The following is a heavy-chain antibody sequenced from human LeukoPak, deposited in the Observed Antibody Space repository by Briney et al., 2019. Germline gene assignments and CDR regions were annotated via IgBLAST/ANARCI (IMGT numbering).Heavy chain of an antibody. CDR1: GGSITSSSYY. D-gene: IGHD6-13*01. CDR3: ARVSYSSSWYGYYYMDV. V-gene: IGHV4-39*07. Sequence: PSETLSLTCTVSGGSITSSSYYWGWIRQPPGKGLEWIGSIYYSGSTYYNPSLKSRVTISVDTSKNQFSLKLSSVTAADTAVYYCARVSYSSSWYGYYYMDVWGKGTTVTVSS. J-gene: IGHJ6*03. CDR2: IYYSGST.